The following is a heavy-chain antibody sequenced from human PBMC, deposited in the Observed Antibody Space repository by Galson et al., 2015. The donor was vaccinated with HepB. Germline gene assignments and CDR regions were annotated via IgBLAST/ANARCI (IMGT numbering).Heavy chain of an antibody. CDR1: GGSFSGYY. CDR3: ARDSSGPYIDY. Sequence: SETLSLTCAVYGGSFSGYYWSWIRQPPGKGLEWIGEINHSGSTNYNPSLKSRVTISVDTSKNQFSLKLSSVTAADTAVYYCARDSSGPYIDYWGQGTLVTVSS. V-gene: IGHV4-34*01. CDR2: INHSGST. D-gene: IGHD3-22*01. J-gene: IGHJ4*02.